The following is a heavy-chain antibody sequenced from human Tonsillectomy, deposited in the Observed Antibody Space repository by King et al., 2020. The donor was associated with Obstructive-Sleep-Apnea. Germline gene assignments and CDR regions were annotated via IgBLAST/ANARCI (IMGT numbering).Heavy chain of an antibody. CDR2: IYPGYSDT. D-gene: IGHD3-22*01. J-gene: IGHJ4*02. V-gene: IGHV5-51*01. CDR1: GYSFTTYW. Sequence: VQLVESGAEVKKPGESLTISCKGSGYSFTTYWIGWVRQMPGKGLEWMGIIYPGYSDTRYSPSFQGHVTTSADKSISTAYLQWGSLQTSYTARYYCAKARPYYYDSSGYESGFDYWGQGTLVTVSS. CDR3: AKARPYYYDSSGYESGFDY.